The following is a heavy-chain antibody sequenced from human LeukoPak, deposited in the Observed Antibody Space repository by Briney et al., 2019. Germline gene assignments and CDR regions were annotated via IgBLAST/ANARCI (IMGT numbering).Heavy chain of an antibody. Sequence: GGSLRLSCAASGFTFSSYSMNWVRQAPGKGLEWVSVIYSGGDTYYADSVKGRFTISRDNSKNMIYLEMSSLKAEDTAVYSCAKERSLEIAVAGTVFDYWGQGTLVTIPS. CDR1: GFTFSSYS. CDR2: IYSGGDT. V-gene: IGHV3-66*01. CDR3: AKERSLEIAVAGTVFDY. D-gene: IGHD6-19*01. J-gene: IGHJ4*02.